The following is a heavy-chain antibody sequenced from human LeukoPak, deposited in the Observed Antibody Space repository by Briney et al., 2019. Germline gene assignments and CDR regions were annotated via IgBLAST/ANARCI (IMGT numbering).Heavy chain of an antibody. CDR3: ATHGGGWFDP. Sequence: SETLSLTRTVSGGSLSSGKYYWSWIRQPAGKGLEWIGRIYTSGSTNYNPSLKSRVAMSVDTSKNQFSLKLSSVTAADTAVYYCATHGGGWFDPWGQGTLVTVSS. D-gene: IGHD3-10*01. CDR2: IYTSGST. J-gene: IGHJ5*02. V-gene: IGHV4-61*02. CDR1: GGSLSSGKYY.